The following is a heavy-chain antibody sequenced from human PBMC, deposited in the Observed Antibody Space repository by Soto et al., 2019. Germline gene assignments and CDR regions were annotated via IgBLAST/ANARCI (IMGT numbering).Heavy chain of an antibody. CDR1: GFTFSSYA. V-gene: IGHV3-23*01. D-gene: IGHD2-2*01. CDR2: ISGSGGST. CDR3: AKKLEVVPAAKFYYYYMDV. J-gene: IGHJ6*03. Sequence: GGSLRLSCAASGFTFSSYAMSWVRQAPGKGLEWVSAISGSGGSTYYADSVKGRFTISRDNSKNTLYLQMNSLRAEDTAVYYCAKKLEVVPAAKFYYYYMDVWGKGTTVTVSS.